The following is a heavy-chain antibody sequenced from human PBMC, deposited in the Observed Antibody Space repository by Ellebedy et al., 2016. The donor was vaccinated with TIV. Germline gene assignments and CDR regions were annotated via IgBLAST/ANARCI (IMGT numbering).Heavy chain of an antibody. CDR3: AKDKGSDYDFWRGRFPQDYYCGVDV. CDR1: GFTFSSYS. D-gene: IGHD3-3*01. CDR2: ISSSSSTI. V-gene: IGHV3-48*04. J-gene: IGHJ6*02. Sequence: GESLKISCAASGFTFSSYSMNWVRQAPGKGLEWVSYISSSSSTIYYADSVKGRFTISRDNAKKSLYLQMNSLRAEDTALYYCAKDKGSDYDFWRGRFPQDYYCGVDVWGQGTTVTVSS.